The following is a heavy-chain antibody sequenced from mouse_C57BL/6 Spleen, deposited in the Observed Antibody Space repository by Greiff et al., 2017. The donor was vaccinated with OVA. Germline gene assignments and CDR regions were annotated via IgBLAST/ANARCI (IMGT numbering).Heavy chain of an antibody. V-gene: IGHV1-22*01. D-gene: IGHD4-1*01. CDR1: GYTFTDYN. CDR2: INPNNGGT. CDR3: ARGVGRRWYFDV. J-gene: IGHJ1*03. Sequence: EVQLQESGPELVKPGASVKMSCKASGYTFTDYNMHWVKQSHGKSLEWIGYINPNNGGTSYNQKFKGKATLTVNKSSSTAYMELRSLTSEDSAVYYCARGVGRRWYFDVWGTGTTVTVSS.